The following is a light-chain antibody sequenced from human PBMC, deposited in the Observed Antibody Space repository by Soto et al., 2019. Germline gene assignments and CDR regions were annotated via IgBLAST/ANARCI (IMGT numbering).Light chain of an antibody. CDR2: DVS. J-gene: IGLJ3*02. CDR3: GHRAGSSALV. Sequence: QSALTQPRSVSGSPGQSVTISCTGTSSDVGAYNYVSWYQQHPGKVPKLMIYDVSRRPSGVPDRFSGSKSGNTASLTISGLRFDVEAVYDSGHRAGSSALVCGGG. V-gene: IGLV2-11*01. CDR1: SSDVGAYNY.